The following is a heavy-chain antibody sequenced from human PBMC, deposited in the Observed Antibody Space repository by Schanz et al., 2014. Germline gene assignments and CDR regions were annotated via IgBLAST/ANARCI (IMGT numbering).Heavy chain of an antibody. V-gene: IGHV4-4*02. CDR1: GASISSSNW. Sequence: QVQLQESGPGLVKPSQTLSLTCAVSGASISSSNWWSWVRQPPGKGLEWIGEINQSGTTNYNPSLKSRVTMSVDTSKNQISLKLRSVTAADTAVYYCARVHHYDPSGWGYFDYWGQGALVTVSS. D-gene: IGHD3-22*01. CDR2: INQSGTT. J-gene: IGHJ4*02. CDR3: ARVHHYDPSGWGYFDY.